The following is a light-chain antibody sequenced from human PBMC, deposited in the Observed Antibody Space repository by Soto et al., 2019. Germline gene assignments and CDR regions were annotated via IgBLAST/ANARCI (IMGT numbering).Light chain of an antibody. CDR2: GAS. J-gene: IGKJ4*01. V-gene: IGKV3-20*01. CDR1: QSVSSSY. Sequence: EIVLTQSPGTLSLSPGERATLSCRASQSVSSSYLAWYQQKPGQAPRLLIYGASSRANGIPDRFSGSGSGKDFTLTSSRLEPEDFAVYYCQQYGSSPLTFGGGTKVEIK. CDR3: QQYGSSPLT.